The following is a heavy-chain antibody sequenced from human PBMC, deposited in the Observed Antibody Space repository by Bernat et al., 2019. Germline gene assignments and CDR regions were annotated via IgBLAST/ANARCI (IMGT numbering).Heavy chain of an antibody. V-gene: IGHV3-21*01. Sequence: VQLVESGGGVVQPGRSLRLSCAASGFTFSSYAMNWVRQAPGKGLEWVSSISSGSSYMFYEDSVKGRFTISRDNAKNSLYLQMNSLRAEDTAVYYCARDPSIVVVTATPDYWGQGTLVTVSS. CDR3: ARDPSIVVVTATPDY. J-gene: IGHJ4*02. D-gene: IGHD2-21*02. CDR1: GFTFSSYA. CDR2: ISSGSSYM.